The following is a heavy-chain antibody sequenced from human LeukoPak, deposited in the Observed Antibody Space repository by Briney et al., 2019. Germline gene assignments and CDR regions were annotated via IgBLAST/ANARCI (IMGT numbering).Heavy chain of an antibody. CDR1: GYTLTSYD. V-gene: IGHV1-8*01. CDR2: MNPNSGNT. CDR3: ARGLGEVDFWSDWLDP. J-gene: IGHJ5*02. D-gene: IGHD3-3*01. Sequence: ASVKVSCKASGYTLTSYDINWVRQATGQGLEWMGWMNPNSGNTGYAQKFQGRVTMTRDTAISTAYMELSSLRSEDTAVYYCARGLGEVDFWSDWLDPWGQGTLVTVSS.